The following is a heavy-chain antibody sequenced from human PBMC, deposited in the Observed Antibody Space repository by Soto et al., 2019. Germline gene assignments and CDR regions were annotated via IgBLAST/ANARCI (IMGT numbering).Heavy chain of an antibody. CDR1: GFTFSSYA. J-gene: IGHJ4*02. CDR2: ISGSGGST. Sequence: GGSLRLSCAASGFTFSSYAMSWVRQAPGKGLEWVSAISGSGGSTYYADSVKGRFTISRDNSKNTLYLQMNSLRAEDTAVYYCAKDPKVGRVVSLAIDYWGQGTLVTVSS. V-gene: IGHV3-23*01. CDR3: AKDPKVGRVVSLAIDY. D-gene: IGHD2-8*02.